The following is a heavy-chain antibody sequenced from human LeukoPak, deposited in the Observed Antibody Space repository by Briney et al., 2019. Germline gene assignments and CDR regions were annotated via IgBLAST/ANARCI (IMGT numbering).Heavy chain of an antibody. J-gene: IGHJ4*02. CDR2: ISAYNGNT. CDR3: ARDHPREGYCSSTSCNFDY. CDR1: GYTFTSYG. V-gene: IGHV1-18*01. Sequence: GASVKVSCKASGYTFTSYGISWVRQAPGQGLEWMGWISAYNGNTNYAQKLQGRVTMTTDTSTSTAYMELRSLRSDDTAVYYCARDHPREGYCSSTSCNFDYWGQGTLVTVSS. D-gene: IGHD2-2*01.